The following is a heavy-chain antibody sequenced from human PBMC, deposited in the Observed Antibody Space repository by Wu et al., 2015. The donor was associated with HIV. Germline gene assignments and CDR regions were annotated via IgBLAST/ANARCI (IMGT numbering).Heavy chain of an antibody. CDR2: INPSGGST. D-gene: IGHD2-21*02. V-gene: IGHV1-46*01. J-gene: IGHJ5*02. CDR1: GYTFTSYY. Sequence: QVQLVQSGAEVKKPGASVKVSCKASGYTFTSYYMHWVRQAPGQGLEWMGIINPSGGSTSYAQKFQGRVTMTRDTSTSTVYMELSSLRSEDTAVYYCARGILCGDCPPGGWFDPWGQGTLVTVSS. CDR3: ARGILCGDCPPGGWFDP.